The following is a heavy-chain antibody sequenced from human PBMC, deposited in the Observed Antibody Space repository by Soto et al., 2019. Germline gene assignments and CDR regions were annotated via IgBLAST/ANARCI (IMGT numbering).Heavy chain of an antibody. J-gene: IGHJ4*02. CDR1: GVSVTSGGYY. CDR3: ARVTVAVPATTHYFDY. D-gene: IGHD1-26*01. CDR2: FYYSGIT. V-gene: IGHV4-61*08. Sequence: SETRSLTRPVSGVSVTSGGYYWSWLRHPPWKGLEWIGSFYYSGITNYNPSLKSRVTISADTSKNQFSLKLRAVTAADAAVYYCARVTVAVPATTHYFDYWGQGTPVTVS.